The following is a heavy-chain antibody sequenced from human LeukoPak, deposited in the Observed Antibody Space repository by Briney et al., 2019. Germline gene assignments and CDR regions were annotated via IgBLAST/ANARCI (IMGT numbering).Heavy chain of an antibody. CDR3: ARESRTGEDYYFDY. CDR2: IYHSGST. J-gene: IGHJ4*02. D-gene: IGHD7-27*01. CDR1: GDSISSGGFS. Sequence: PSETLSLTCAVSGDSISSGGFSWSWIRQPPGEGLEWIGYIYHSGSTYYNPSLKSRVTMSVDRSKNQFSLNLSSVTAADTAVYYCARESRTGEDYYFDYWGQGTLVTVS. V-gene: IGHV4-30-2*01.